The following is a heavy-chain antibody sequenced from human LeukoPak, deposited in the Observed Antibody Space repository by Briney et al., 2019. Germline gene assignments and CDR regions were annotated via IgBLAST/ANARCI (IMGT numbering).Heavy chain of an antibody. CDR3: ARGGHCSGATCYHDY. J-gene: IGHJ4*02. D-gene: IGHD2-15*01. Sequence: ASVKVSCKASGYSFSGYYMHWVLQAPGQGLEWVGWINPISGGTNYAQKFQGRATMTRDTSISTAYMELSRLRSGDAAVYYCARGGHCSGATCYHDYWGQGTLVTVSS. CDR2: INPISGGT. V-gene: IGHV1-2*02. CDR1: GYSFSGYY.